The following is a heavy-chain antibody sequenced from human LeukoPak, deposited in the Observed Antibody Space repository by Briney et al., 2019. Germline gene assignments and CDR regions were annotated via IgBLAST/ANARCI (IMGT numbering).Heavy chain of an antibody. Sequence: SVKVSCKASGGTFSSYAISWVRQAPGQGLEWMGGIIPIFGTANYAQKFQGRVTITADESTSTAYMELSSLRSEDTAVYYCARGTRIAVADLGFDPWGQGTLVTVSS. J-gene: IGHJ5*02. CDR1: GGTFSSYA. V-gene: IGHV1-69*13. CDR2: IIPIFGTA. D-gene: IGHD6-19*01. CDR3: ARGTRIAVADLGFDP.